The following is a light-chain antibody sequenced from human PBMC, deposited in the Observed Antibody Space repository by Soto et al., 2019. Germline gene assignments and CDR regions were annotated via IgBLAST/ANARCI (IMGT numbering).Light chain of an antibody. J-gene: IGLJ2*01. V-gene: IGLV4-69*01. CDR1: SGHSSYD. CDR3: QTWGSGIVV. Sequence: QPVLTQSPSASASLGASVKLTCTLSSGHSSYDIAWHQQKSEKGPRYLMKLNSDGSHSKGDGIPERFSGSSSGAERYLTISGLQSEDEADYYCQTWGSGIVVFGGGTKLTVL. CDR2: LNSDGSH.